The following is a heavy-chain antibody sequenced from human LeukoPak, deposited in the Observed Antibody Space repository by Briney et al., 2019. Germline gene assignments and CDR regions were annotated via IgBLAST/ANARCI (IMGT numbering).Heavy chain of an antibody. V-gene: IGHV4-4*02. CDR1: GGSISSSNW. CDR3: ARDRDILTGYHNWFDP. Sequence: SGTLSLTCAVSGGSISSSNWWSWVRQPPGKGLEWIGEIYHSGSTNYNPSLKSRVTISVDKSKNQFSLKLSSVTAADTAVYYCARDRDILTGYHNWFDPWGQGTLVTVSS. J-gene: IGHJ5*02. CDR2: IYHSGST. D-gene: IGHD3-9*01.